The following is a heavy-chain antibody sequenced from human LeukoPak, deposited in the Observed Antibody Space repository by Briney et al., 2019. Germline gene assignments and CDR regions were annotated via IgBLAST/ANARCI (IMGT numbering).Heavy chain of an antibody. CDR3: ARHPYDFWSGYYTGWFDP. CDR2: IYTSGST. CDR1: GGSISSYY. D-gene: IGHD3-3*01. J-gene: IGHJ5*02. Sequence: PSETLSLICTVSGGSISSYYWSWIRQPPGKGLEWIGYIYTSGSTNYNPSLKSRVTISVDTSKNQFSLKLSSVTAADTAVYYCARHPYDFWSGYYTGWFDPWGQGTLVTVSS. V-gene: IGHV4-4*09.